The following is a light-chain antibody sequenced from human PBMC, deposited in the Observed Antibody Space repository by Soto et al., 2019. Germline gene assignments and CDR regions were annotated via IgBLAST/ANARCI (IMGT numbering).Light chain of an antibody. J-gene: IGKJ1*01. CDR3: QQYASCPWT. CDR1: QSISDT. Sequence: EIVMPQSPATLSVSPGVRATLSCRASQSISDTLAWYQQKPGQDPRLLIHSPSTSDPGFPARFSGSGSGTDFTLTISSLQSEDFAVYYCQQYASCPWTFGQGTKVDIK. V-gene: IGKV3-15*01. CDR2: SPS.